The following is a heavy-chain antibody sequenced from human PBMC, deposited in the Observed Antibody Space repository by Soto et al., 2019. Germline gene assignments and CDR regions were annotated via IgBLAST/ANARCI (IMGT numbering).Heavy chain of an antibody. J-gene: IGHJ6*02. V-gene: IGHV3-23*01. CDR1: GFTFSSYA. CDR2: VSAGGDMT. Sequence: DVQLLESGGHLVQPGGSLRLSCAASGFTFSSYAMSWVRQAPGKGLEWVSSVSAGGDMTYYSDSVKGRFTNSRDNSNNVRFLQMNSLRIEDTALYYCARGDRGGSGSPASYYYSGLDVWGQGTMV. CDR3: ARGDRGGSGSPASYYYSGLDV. D-gene: IGHD2-15*01.